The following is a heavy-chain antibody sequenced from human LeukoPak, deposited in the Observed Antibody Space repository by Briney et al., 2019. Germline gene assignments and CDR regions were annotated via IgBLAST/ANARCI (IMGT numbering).Heavy chain of an antibody. CDR3: AKTGSYYYFDY. CDR2: ISGSGGNT. D-gene: IGHD1-26*01. Sequence: PGGSLRLSCAASGFTFSSYAMSWVRQAPGKGLEWVSGISGSGGNTYYADSAKGRFTISRDSSKNTLYLQMNSLRAEDTAIYYCAKTGSYYYFDYWGQGTLVTVSS. J-gene: IGHJ4*02. CDR1: GFTFSSYA. V-gene: IGHV3-23*01.